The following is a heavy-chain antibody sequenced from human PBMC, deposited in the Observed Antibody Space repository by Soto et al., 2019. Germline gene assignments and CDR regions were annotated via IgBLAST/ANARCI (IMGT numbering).Heavy chain of an antibody. CDR2: LYDVDGS. J-gene: IGHJ3*01. D-gene: IGHD1-1*01. Sequence: ESGGGLMQPGESLRLSCAASGLTVSGKKYVAWVRQAPGKGLEWVSALYDVDGSFYADSVMGRFTTSSDSSKTTVYLQMNGLRPDDTAVYYCATWHEREHAYDVWGQGTTVTVSS. V-gene: IGHV3-53*01. CDR1: GLTVSGKKY. CDR3: ATWHEREHAYDV.